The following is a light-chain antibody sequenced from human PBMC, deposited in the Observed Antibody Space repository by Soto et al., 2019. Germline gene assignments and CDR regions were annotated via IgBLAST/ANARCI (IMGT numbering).Light chain of an antibody. J-gene: IGKJ4*01. Sequence: EIVMTQSPATLSVSPGDRATLSCGASQSVSSNFAWYQQKPGQAPRLVIYGASTRATGVPARFSGSGSGTEFTLTISSLQSEDSAVYYCQHYTSLPLTLGGGTKVEI. CDR1: QSVSSN. CDR3: QHYTSLPLT. V-gene: IGKV3-15*01. CDR2: GAS.